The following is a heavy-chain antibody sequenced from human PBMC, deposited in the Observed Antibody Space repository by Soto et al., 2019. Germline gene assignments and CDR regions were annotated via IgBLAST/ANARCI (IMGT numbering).Heavy chain of an antibody. CDR1: GFTFSSYA. CDR2: ISYDGSNK. Sequence: QVQLVESGGGVVQPGRSLRLSCAASGFTFSSYAMHWVRQAPGKGLEWVAVISYDGSNKYYADSVKGRFTIPRDNSKNTLYLQMNSLRAEDTAVYYCARDSRPYGSGSYHDYWGQGHLVTVSS. D-gene: IGHD3-10*01. J-gene: IGHJ4*02. CDR3: ARDSRPYGSGSYHDY. V-gene: IGHV3-30-3*01.